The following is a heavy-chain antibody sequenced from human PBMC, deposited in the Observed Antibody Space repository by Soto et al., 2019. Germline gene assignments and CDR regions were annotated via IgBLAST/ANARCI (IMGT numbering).Heavy chain of an antibody. D-gene: IGHD3-10*01. Sequence: QVQLVQSGAKVKKPGASVKVSCKASGYTFTSYDINWVRQATGQGLEWMGWMNPNSGNTGYAQKFQGRVTMTRNTSISTAYMELSSLRSEDTAMYYCARGINYYGSGDDAFDIWGQGTMVTVSS. CDR1: GYTFTSYD. CDR2: MNPNSGNT. CDR3: ARGINYYGSGDDAFDI. V-gene: IGHV1-8*01. J-gene: IGHJ3*02.